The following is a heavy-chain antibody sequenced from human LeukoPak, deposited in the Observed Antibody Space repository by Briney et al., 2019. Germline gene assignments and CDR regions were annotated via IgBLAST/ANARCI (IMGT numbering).Heavy chain of an antibody. V-gene: IGHV4-34*01. D-gene: IGHD1/OR15-1a*01. CDR1: GGSFSGYY. CDR2: INHSGST. J-gene: IGHJ4*02. Sequence: SETLSLTCAVYGGSFSGYYWSWIRQPPGKGLEWIGEINHSGSTNYNPSLKSRVTISVDTSKNQFSLKLSSVTAADTAVYYCARVNWYIDYWGQGTLVTVSS. CDR3: ARVNWYIDY.